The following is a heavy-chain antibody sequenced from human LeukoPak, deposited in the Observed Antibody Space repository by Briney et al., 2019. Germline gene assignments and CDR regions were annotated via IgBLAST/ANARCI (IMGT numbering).Heavy chain of an antibody. Sequence: GGSLRLSCAASGFTFSSYEMNWVRQAPGKGLGWVSYISSSGSTIYYADSVKGRFTISRDNAKNSLYLQMNSLRAEDTAVYYCARDFSGYDAYYYYYMDVWGKGTTVTVSS. CDR2: ISSSGSTI. D-gene: IGHD5-12*01. V-gene: IGHV3-48*03. CDR1: GFTFSSYE. J-gene: IGHJ6*03. CDR3: ARDFSGYDAYYYYYMDV.